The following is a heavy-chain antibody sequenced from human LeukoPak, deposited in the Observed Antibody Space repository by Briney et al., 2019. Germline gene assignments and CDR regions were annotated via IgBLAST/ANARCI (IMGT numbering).Heavy chain of an antibody. V-gene: IGHV3-74*01. CDR2: VNSDGSTT. J-gene: IGHJ4*03. Sequence: TGGSLRLSCAASGFPFSNYWMHWVRQAPGKGLVWVSRVNSDGSTTNYADSVKGRFTISRDNAENTMYMRMNSLRPEDTAVYYCARGYYSSSCFDSWGQETLVTVCS. D-gene: IGHD6-13*01. CDR3: ARGYYSSSCFDS. CDR1: GFPFSNYW.